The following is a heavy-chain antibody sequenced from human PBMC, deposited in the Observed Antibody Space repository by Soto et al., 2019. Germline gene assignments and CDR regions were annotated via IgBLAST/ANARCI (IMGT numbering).Heavy chain of an antibody. CDR2: SRNKVKSYTT. CDR3: ARGSQLGPNWYFDV. V-gene: IGHV3-72*01. J-gene: IGHJ2*01. Sequence: EVQLVESGGGLVQPGGCLRLSCAASEFTFSDHYMDWARQAPGKGLEWVGRSRNKVKSYTTEYAASVKGRFTISRADSKNTLYLQMNSLKTEDTAVYYCARGSQLGPNWYFDVWGRGALVTVSS. D-gene: IGHD1-1*01. CDR1: EFTFSDHY.